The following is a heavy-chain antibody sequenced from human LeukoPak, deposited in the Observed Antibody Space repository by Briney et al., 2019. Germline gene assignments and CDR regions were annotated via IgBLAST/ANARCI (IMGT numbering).Heavy chain of an antibody. D-gene: IGHD3-10*01. Sequence: GGTQRLSCATSGFPFSDFSMSWVRQAPGKGLEWISTTNSGGTSTYYAESVKGRFTISRDNSKNTLYVQMSSLRVEDTAVYARSLGEGGPGTLVSVSS. CDR2: TNSGGTST. J-gene: IGHJ4*02. CDR3: SLGE. V-gene: IGHV3-23*01. CDR1: GFPFSDFS.